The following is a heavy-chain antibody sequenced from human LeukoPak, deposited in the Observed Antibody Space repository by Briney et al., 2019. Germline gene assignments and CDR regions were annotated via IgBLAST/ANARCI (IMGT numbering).Heavy chain of an antibody. J-gene: IGHJ4*02. D-gene: IGHD6-13*01. CDR3: ARGSSSSWSQFDY. CDR2: IWYDGSNK. Sequence: GGSLRLSCAASGCTFSSYGMHWVRQAPGKGLEWVAVIWYDGSNKYYADSVKGRFTISRDNSKNTLYLQMNSLRAEDTAVYYCARGSSSSWSQFDYWGQGTLVTVSS. CDR1: GCTFSSYG. V-gene: IGHV3-33*01.